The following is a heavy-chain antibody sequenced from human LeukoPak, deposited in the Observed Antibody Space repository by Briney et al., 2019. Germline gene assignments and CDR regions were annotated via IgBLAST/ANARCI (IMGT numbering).Heavy chain of an antibody. Sequence: GRSLRLSCAASGFTFSSYGMHWVRQAPGKGLEWVAVISYDGSNKYYADSVKGRFTISRDNSKNTLYLQMNSLRAEDTAVYYCAKDLSPGFDYWGQGTLVTASS. J-gene: IGHJ4*02. V-gene: IGHV3-30*18. CDR3: AKDLSPGFDY. CDR1: GFTFSSYG. CDR2: ISYDGSNK.